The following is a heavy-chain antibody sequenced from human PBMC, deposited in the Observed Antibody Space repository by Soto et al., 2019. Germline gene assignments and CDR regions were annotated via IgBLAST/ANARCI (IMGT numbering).Heavy chain of an antibody. D-gene: IGHD5-12*01. V-gene: IGHV1-69*01. CDR2: IIRIFHTT. CDR3: VHRRDGYNSAFFDY. Sequence: QVQLVQSGAEVKKPGSSVKVSCKASGGTFSSYAFGWVRQAPGQGLEWMGGIIRIFHTTTYAQKFQGRVTITADESTSAAYMELISLRSDDTAVYYCVHRRDGYNSAFFDYWGQGTLVTVSS. CDR1: GGTFSSYA. J-gene: IGHJ4*02.